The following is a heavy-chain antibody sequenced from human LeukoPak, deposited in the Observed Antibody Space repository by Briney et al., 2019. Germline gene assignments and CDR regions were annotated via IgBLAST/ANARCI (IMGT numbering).Heavy chain of an antibody. D-gene: IGHD3-9*01. CDR3: AREDILTGSTGGFDY. Sequence: SETLSLTCTVSGGSTTSSSSSWGWIRQPPGKGLEWIGSIYYSGSTYYNPSLKSRVTISVDTSKNQFSLKLSSVIAADTAVYYCAREDILTGSTGGFDYWGQGTLVTVSS. J-gene: IGHJ4*02. V-gene: IGHV4-39*02. CDR2: IYYSGST. CDR1: GGSTTSSSSS.